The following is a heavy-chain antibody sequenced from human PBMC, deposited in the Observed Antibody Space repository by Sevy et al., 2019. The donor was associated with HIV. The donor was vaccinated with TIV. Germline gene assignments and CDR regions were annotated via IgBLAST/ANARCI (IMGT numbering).Heavy chain of an antibody. CDR2: MHSGGNT. CDR3: ARDTGKNY. V-gene: IGHV4-4*07. J-gene: IGHJ4*02. Sequence: SETLSLTCTVSGASITTYSWSWFRQPAGKGLEWIGRMHSGGNTNYNPSLQGRVTMSLDTSKNQFSLTVDFVTAADAGVYYCARDTGKNYWGQGILVTVSS. D-gene: IGHD2-8*02. CDR1: GASITTYS.